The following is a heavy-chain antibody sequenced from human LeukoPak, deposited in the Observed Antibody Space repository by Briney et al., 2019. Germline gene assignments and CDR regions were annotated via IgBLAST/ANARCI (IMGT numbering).Heavy chain of an antibody. CDR1: GFTFSSYA. V-gene: IGHV3-23*01. J-gene: IGHJ4*02. CDR3: AKVVNYYDSSGYNYYFDY. Sequence: GGSLRLSCAASGFTFSSYAMSWVRRAPGKGLEWVSAISGSGGSTYYADSVKGRFTISRDNSKNTLYLQMNSLRAEDTAVYYCAKVVNYYDSSGYNYYFDYWGQGTLVTVSS. CDR2: ISGSGGST. D-gene: IGHD3-22*01.